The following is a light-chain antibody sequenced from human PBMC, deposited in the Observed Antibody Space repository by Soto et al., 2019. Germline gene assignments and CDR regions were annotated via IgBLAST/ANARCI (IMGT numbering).Light chain of an antibody. CDR3: QQYGASPLFT. Sequence: EVVLTQSPGTLSLSPGERATLSCRASQGVTTAYLAWYQHKPGQAPRLLIYGASNRATGIPDRLSGGGSGTDFPLTISRLEPEDFAVYSCQQYGASPLFTFGPGTKVDLK. J-gene: IGKJ3*01. V-gene: IGKV3-20*01. CDR2: GAS. CDR1: QGVTTAY.